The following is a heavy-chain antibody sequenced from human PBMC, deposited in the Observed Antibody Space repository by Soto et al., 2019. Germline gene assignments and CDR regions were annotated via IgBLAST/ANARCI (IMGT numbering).Heavy chain of an antibody. Sequence: PGGSLRLSCAAPGFTFTGYSMNWVRQSPGKGLEWVSSISSTTNYIYYGDSMKGRFTISRDNAKNSLYLEMNSLRAEDTAVYYCARESEDLTSNFDYWGQGTLVTVSS. CDR2: ISSTTNYI. V-gene: IGHV3-21*06. J-gene: IGHJ4*02. CDR3: ARESEDLTSNFDY. CDR1: GFTFTGYS.